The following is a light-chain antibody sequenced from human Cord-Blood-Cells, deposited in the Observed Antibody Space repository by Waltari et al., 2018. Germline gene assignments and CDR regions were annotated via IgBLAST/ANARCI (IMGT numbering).Light chain of an antibody. Sequence: EIVLTQSPAALSVSPWERVTLYCRASESVSSNLAWSQQKPGQAPRLLIYGASTRATGIPARFSGKGSGTDFTLTISSLQSEDFAVYYCQQYNNWPPLTFGGGTKVEIK. CDR1: ESVSSN. CDR3: QQYNNWPPLT. V-gene: IGKV3-15*01. CDR2: GAS. J-gene: IGKJ4*01.